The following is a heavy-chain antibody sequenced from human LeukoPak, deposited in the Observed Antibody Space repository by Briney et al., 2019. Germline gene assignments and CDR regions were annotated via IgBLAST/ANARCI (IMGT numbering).Heavy chain of an antibody. CDR1: GFTFSSYA. CDR3: ARPNITSYYDSRGYDAFDV. V-gene: IGHV3-23*01. Sequence: GGSLRLSCAASGFTFSSYAMSWVRQASGKGLEWVSAISGSGGSTYYADSVKGRFTISRDNSKNTPYLQMNSLRGEDAAVYYCARPNITSYYDSRGYDAFDVWGQGTMVIVSS. CDR2: ISGSGGST. D-gene: IGHD3-22*01. J-gene: IGHJ3*01.